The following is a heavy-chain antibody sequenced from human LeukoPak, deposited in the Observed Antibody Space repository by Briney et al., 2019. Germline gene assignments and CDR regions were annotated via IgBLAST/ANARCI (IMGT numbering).Heavy chain of an antibody. CDR3: ARAEWLSTPDY. V-gene: IGHV4-30-2*01. CDR1: GGSISSGSYY. D-gene: IGHD3-3*01. Sequence: SQTLSLTCTVSGGSISSGSYYWSWIRQPPGKGLEWIGYIYHSGSTYYNPSLKSRVTISVDRSKNQFSLKLSSVTAADTAVYYCARAEWLSTPDYWGQGTLVTVSS. J-gene: IGHJ4*02. CDR2: IYHSGST.